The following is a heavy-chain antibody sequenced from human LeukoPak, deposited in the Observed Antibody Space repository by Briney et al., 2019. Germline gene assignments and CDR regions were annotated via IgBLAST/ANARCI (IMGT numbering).Heavy chain of an antibody. CDR2: IWYDGSNK. V-gene: IGHV3-33*01. J-gene: IGHJ4*02. Sequence: GRSLRLSCAASGFTFSSYGMHWVRQAPGKGLEWVAVIWYDGSNKYYADSVKGRFTISRDNSKNTLYLQMNSLRAEDTAVYHCARGAGNYDSSGLPDGDYWGQGTLVTVSS. CDR1: GFTFSSYG. D-gene: IGHD3-22*01. CDR3: ARGAGNYDSSGLPDGDY.